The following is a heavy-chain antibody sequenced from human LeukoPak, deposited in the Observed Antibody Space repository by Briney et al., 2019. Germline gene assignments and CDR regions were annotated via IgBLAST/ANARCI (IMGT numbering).Heavy chain of an antibody. CDR2: IYHSGST. Sequence: SQTLSLACAVSGGSISSGGYSWSWIRQPPGKGLEWIGYIYHSGSTYYNPSLKSRVTISVDRSKNQFSLKLSSVTAADTAVYYCARRGRGNQGWRFDPWGQGTLVTVSS. CDR3: ARRGRGNQGWRFDP. CDR1: GGSISSGGYS. D-gene: IGHD1-14*01. J-gene: IGHJ5*02. V-gene: IGHV4-30-2*01.